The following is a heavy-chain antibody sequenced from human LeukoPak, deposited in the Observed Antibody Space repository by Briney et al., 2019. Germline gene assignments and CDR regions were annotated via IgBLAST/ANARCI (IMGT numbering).Heavy chain of an antibody. CDR2: ISSSSSYI. CDR1: GFSFSSYS. V-gene: IGHV3-21*01. CDR3: AREWRSRSWSSFDY. D-gene: IGHD6-13*01. Sequence: GGSLRLSCAASGFSFSSYSMNWVRQAPGKGLEWVSSISSSSSYIYYADSVKGRFTISRDNAKNSLYLQMNSLRAEDTAVYYCAREWRSRSWSSFDYWGQGALVTVSS. J-gene: IGHJ4*02.